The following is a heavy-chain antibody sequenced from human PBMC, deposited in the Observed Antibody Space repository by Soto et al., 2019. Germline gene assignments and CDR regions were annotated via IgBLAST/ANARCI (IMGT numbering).Heavy chain of an antibody. CDR3: ARDPGRAVALD. D-gene: IGHD6-19*01. CDR1: GDYITSHY. CDR2: IYHSGST. V-gene: IGHV4-34*01. J-gene: IGHJ4*02. Sequence: SETLSLTCTVSGDYITSHYWSWIRQSPGKGLEWIGEIYHSGSTNYNPSLKSRVSISVDTSKNQFSLEIYSVTASDTAIYYCARDPGRAVALDWGEGTLVTVSS.